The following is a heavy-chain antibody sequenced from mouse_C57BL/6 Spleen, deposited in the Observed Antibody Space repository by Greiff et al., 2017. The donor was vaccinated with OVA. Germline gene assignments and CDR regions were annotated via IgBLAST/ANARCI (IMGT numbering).Heavy chain of an antibody. D-gene: IGHD2-4*01. CDR3: ARVHYDYVFAY. Sequence: EVKLMESGPGLVKPSQSLSLTCSVTGYSITSGYYWNWIRQFPGNKLEWMGYISYDGSNNYNQSLKNRISITRDTSKNQFFLKLNSVTTEDTATYYCARVHYDYVFAYWGQGTLVTVSA. V-gene: IGHV3-6*01. CDR1: GYSITSGYY. CDR2: ISYDGSN. J-gene: IGHJ3*01.